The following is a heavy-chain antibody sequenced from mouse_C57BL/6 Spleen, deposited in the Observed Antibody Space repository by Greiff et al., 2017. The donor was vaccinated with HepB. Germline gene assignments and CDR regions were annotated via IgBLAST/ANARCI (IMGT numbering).Heavy chain of an antibody. CDR1: GYAFSSSW. J-gene: IGHJ1*03. D-gene: IGHD1-1*01. Sequence: VQLQQSGPELVKPGASVKISCKASGYAFSSSWMNWVKQRPGKGLEWIGRIYPGDGDTNYNGKFKGKATMTADKSTSTAYMQLSSLTSEDSAVYFCARSPYYCGSSYWYFGVWGTGTTVTVSS. CDR3: ARSPYYCGSSYWYFGV. CDR2: IYPGDGDT. V-gene: IGHV1-82*01.